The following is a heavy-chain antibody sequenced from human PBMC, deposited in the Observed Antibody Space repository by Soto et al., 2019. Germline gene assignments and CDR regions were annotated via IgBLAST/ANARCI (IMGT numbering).Heavy chain of an antibody. V-gene: IGHV4-34*01. CDR1: GGSFSGYY. Sequence: SETLSLTCAVYGGSFSGYYWSWIRQPPGKGLEWIGEINHSGSINYNPSLKSRVTISVDTSKNQFSLKLSSVTAADTAVYYCARFREGKYYYGSGSYPDYYFDYWGQGTLVTVSS. CDR2: INHSGSI. CDR3: ARFREGKYYYGSGSYPDYYFDY. D-gene: IGHD3-10*01. J-gene: IGHJ4*02.